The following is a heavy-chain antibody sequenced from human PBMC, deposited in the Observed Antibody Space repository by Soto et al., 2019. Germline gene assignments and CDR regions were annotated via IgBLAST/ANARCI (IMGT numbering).Heavy chain of an antibody. CDR3: ARDQRKYYYDSSGPPSL. Sequence: GGSLRLSCAASGFTFSSYSMNWVRQAPGKGLEWVSSISSSSSYIYYADSVKGRFTISRDNAKNSLYLQMNSLRAEDTAVYXCARDQRKYYYDSSGPPSLWGQGTLVTVSS. CDR2: ISSSSSYI. V-gene: IGHV3-21*01. D-gene: IGHD3-22*01. CDR1: GFTFSSYS. J-gene: IGHJ4*02.